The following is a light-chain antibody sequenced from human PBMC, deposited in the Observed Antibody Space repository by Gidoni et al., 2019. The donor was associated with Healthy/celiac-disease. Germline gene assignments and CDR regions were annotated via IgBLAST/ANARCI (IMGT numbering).Light chain of an antibody. CDR2: SNN. V-gene: IGLV1-44*01. CDR3: AAWDDSLNGHWV. J-gene: IGLJ3*02. Sequence: QSVLTQPPSASGTTGQRVTISCSGSSSNIVSNTVNWYQQLPGTAPKLLIYSNNQRPSGVPDRFSGSKSGTSASLAISGLQSEDEADYYCAAWDDSLNGHWVFGGGTKLTVL. CDR1: SSNIVSNT.